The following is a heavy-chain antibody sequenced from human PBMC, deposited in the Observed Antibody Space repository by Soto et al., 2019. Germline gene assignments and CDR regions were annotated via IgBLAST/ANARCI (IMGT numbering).Heavy chain of an antibody. Sequence: GGSLRLSCAASGFTFSSYGMHWVRQAPGKGLEWVAVIWYDGSNKYYADSVKGRFTISRDNSKNTLYLQMNSLRAEDTAVYYCARDRDRASYIPDYWGQGTLVTV. V-gene: IGHV3-33*01. D-gene: IGHD5-18*01. CDR1: GFTFSSYG. CDR2: IWYDGSNK. J-gene: IGHJ4*02. CDR3: ARDRDRASYIPDY.